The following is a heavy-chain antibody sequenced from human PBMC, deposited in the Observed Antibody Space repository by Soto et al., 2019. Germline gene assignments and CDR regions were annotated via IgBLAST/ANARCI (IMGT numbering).Heavy chain of an antibody. CDR1: GGTFSSYA. Sequence: EASVKVSCKASGGTFSSYAISWVRQAPGQGLEWMGGIIPIFGTANYAQKFQGRVTITADESTSTAYMELSSLRSEDTAVYYCASGYCSSTSCEGWDYYYYYGMDVWGQGTTVTVSS. CDR2: IIPIFGTA. D-gene: IGHD2-2*01. J-gene: IGHJ6*02. V-gene: IGHV1-69*13. CDR3: ASGYCSSTSCEGWDYYYYYGMDV.